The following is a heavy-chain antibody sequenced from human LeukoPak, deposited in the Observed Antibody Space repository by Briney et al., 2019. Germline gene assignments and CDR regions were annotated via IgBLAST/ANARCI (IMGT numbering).Heavy chain of an antibody. CDR1: GYTFASFG. V-gene: IGHV1-18*01. D-gene: IGHD3-16*01. Sequence: GASVKVSCKASGYTFASFGITWVRQAPGQGLEWMGWINTHNGDTNYAQKLQGRVTMTTDTSTSTAHMELRSLRSDDTAVYYRARDKGGGNPGYWGQGTLVTVSS. CDR3: ARDKGGGNPGY. CDR2: INTHNGDT. J-gene: IGHJ4*02.